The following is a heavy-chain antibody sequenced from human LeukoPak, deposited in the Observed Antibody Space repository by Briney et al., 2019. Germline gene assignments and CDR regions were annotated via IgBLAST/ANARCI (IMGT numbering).Heavy chain of an antibody. CDR3: ARWPFDAFDI. V-gene: IGHV4-39*07. Sequence: PSETLSLTCSVSGGSISSSTYYWGWIRQPPGKGLEWIGSISQSGSTYYNPSLKSRVTISVDTSKNQFSLKLSSVTAADTAVYYCARWPFDAFDIWGQGTMVTVSS. J-gene: IGHJ3*02. CDR2: ISQSGST. CDR1: GGSISSSTYY. D-gene: IGHD5-12*01.